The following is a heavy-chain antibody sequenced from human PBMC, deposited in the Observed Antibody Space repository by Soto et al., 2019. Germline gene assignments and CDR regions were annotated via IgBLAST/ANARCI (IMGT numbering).Heavy chain of an antibody. D-gene: IGHD4-17*01. V-gene: IGHV3-23*01. J-gene: IGHJ2*01. Sequence: EVQLLESGGGSVQPGGSLRLLCEASGFTFSSHVMNWVRQAPGKGLEWVSAINTTGSGLFYADSVRGRFTISRDNSKNALDLQMDRLRVEDAAMYYCVKDRPTGVTTDDFFDLWGRGTLVTVSS. CDR3: VKDRPTGVTTDDFFDL. CDR2: INTTGSGL. CDR1: GFTFSSHV.